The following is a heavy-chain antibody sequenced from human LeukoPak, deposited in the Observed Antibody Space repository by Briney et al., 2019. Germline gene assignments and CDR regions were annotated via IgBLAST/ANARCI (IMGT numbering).Heavy chain of an antibody. D-gene: IGHD1-1*01. Sequence: GGSLRLSCAASGFTFSSYAMHWVRQAPGKGLEYVSAISSNGGSTYYANSVKGRFTISRDNSKNTLYLQTGSLRAEDMAVYYCARDGERRLEPPTYYYYYYYMDVWGKGTTVTVSS. CDR3: ARDGERRLEPPTYYYYYYYMDV. CDR2: ISSNGGST. J-gene: IGHJ6*03. CDR1: GFTFSSYA. V-gene: IGHV3-64*01.